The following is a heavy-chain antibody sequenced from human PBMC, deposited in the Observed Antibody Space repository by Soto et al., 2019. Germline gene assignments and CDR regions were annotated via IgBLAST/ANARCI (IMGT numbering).Heavy chain of an antibody. V-gene: IGHV1-2*02. CDR2: INPNSGGT. D-gene: IGHD2-2*01. J-gene: IGHJ4*02. CDR1: GYTFTGYY. Sequence: ASVKVSCKASGYTFTGYYMHWVRQAPGKGLEWMGWINPNSGGTNYAQKFQGRVTMTRDTSISTAYMELSRLRSDDTAVYYCARAVWDIVVVPAAVAFDYWGQGTLVTVSS. CDR3: ARAVWDIVVVPAAVAFDY.